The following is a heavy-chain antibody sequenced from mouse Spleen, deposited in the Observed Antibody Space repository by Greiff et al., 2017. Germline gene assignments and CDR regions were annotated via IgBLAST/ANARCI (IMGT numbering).Heavy chain of an antibody. CDR2: ISSGGGNT. V-gene: IGHV5-9*04. Sequence: EVQLVESGGDLVKPGGSLKLSCAASGFTFSTYIMSWVRQTPAKRLEWVATISSGGGNTYYPDSVKGRFTISRDNARNTLYLQMSSLRSEDTAMYYCAREGGNYWYFDVWGAGTTVTVSS. J-gene: IGHJ1*01. CDR3: AREGGNYWYFDV. D-gene: IGHD2-1*01. CDR1: GFTFSTYI.